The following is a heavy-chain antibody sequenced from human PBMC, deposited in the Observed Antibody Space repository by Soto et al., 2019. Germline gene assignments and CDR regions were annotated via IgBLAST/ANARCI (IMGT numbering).Heavy chain of an antibody. Sequence: ASVKVSCKASGGTFSSYAISWVRQAPGQGLEWMGGIIPIFGTANYAQKFQGRVTITADESTSTAYMELSSLRSEDTAVYYCARGAVTTVLFDYWGQGTLVTVSS. CDR1: GGTFSSYA. V-gene: IGHV1-69*13. D-gene: IGHD4-17*01. CDR2: IIPIFGTA. J-gene: IGHJ4*02. CDR3: ARGAVTTVLFDY.